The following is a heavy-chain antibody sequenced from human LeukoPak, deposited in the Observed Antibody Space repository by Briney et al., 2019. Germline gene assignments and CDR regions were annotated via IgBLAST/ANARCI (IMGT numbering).Heavy chain of an antibody. Sequence: VASVKVSCKASGYTFTSYDINWVRQATGQGLEWMGWMNPNSGNTGYAQKFQGRVTITRNTSISTAYMELSSLRSEDTAVNYCARIGQLAPFDYWGQGTLVTVSS. V-gene: IGHV1-8*03. CDR2: MNPNSGNT. J-gene: IGHJ4*02. D-gene: IGHD6-6*01. CDR3: ARIGQLAPFDY. CDR1: GYTFTSYD.